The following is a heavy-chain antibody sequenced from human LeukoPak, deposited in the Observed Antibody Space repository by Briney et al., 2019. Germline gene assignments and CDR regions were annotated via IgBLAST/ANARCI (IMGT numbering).Heavy chain of an antibody. J-gene: IGHJ3*01. CDR2: ISWNGDTT. CDR1: GFRFDDHG. Sequence: GGSLRLSCAASGFRFDDHGMNWVRQVPGKGLEWVADISWNGDTTGYADSVKGRFIISRDNAKNSLYLQMNSLTPEDTAFYYCARDFGKDPDAIDVWGQGTMVTVSS. V-gene: IGHV3-20*04. D-gene: IGHD3-3*01. CDR3: ARDFGKDPDAIDV.